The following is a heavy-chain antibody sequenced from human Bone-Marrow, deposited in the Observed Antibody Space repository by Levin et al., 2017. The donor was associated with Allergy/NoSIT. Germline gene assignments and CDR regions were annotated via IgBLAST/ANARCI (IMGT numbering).Heavy chain of an antibody. CDR2: ISGSGGST. CDR3: AKGSDGSGWPDDY. CDR1: GFTFSSYA. Sequence: PGGSLRLSCAASGFTFSSYAMSWVRQAPGKGLEWVSAISGSGGSTYYADSVKGRFTISRDNSKNTLYLQMNSLRAEDTAVYDCAKGSDGSGWPDDYWGQGTLVTVSS. J-gene: IGHJ4*02. D-gene: IGHD6-19*01. V-gene: IGHV3-23*01.